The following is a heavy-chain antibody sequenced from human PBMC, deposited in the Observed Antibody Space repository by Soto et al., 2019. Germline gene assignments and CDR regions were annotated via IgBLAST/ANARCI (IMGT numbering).Heavy chain of an antibody. CDR3: ARAPVTSKKDYYYYYMDV. CDR1: GYSFTSYW. Sequence: LGESLKISCKGSGYSFTSYWTGWVRQMPGKGLEWMGIIYPGDSDTRYSPSFQGQVTISADKSISTAYLQWSSLKASDTAMYYCARAPVTSKKDYYYYYMDVWGKGTTVTVSS. CDR2: IYPGDSDT. J-gene: IGHJ6*03. D-gene: IGHD4-4*01. V-gene: IGHV5-51*01.